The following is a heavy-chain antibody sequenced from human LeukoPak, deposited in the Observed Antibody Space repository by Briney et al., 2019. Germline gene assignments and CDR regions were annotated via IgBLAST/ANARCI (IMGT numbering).Heavy chain of an antibody. D-gene: IGHD3-3*01. CDR2: ISSTSDTYK. CDR3: ARGTTWSPLDFDY. Sequence: GGSLRLSCLASGFTFSTYNMHWVRQAPGKGLEWVPTISSTSDTYKYYANSVRGRFTISRDNAKNSLYLQMIGLRAEDTGIYFCARGTTWSPLDFDYWGQGTQVTVSS. V-gene: IGHV3-21*01. J-gene: IGHJ4*02. CDR1: GFTFSTYN.